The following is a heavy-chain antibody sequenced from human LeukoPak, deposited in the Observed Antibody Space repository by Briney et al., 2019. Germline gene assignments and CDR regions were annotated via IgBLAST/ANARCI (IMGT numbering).Heavy chain of an antibody. D-gene: IGHD5-12*01. CDR2: ISGSGGSI. CDR3: AKTRGGVVATTSDY. J-gene: IGHJ4*02. V-gene: IGHV3-23*01. CDR1: GFIFSSYA. Sequence: GGSLRLSCAASGFIFSSYAMSWVRQAPGKGLEWVSVISGSGGSIYDADSVKGRFTISRDNSKNTLYLQMNGLRVEDTAVYYCAKTRGGVVATTSDYWGQGTLVTVSS.